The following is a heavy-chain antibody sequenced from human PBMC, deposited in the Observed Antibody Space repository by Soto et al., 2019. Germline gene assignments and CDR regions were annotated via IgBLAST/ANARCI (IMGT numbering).Heavy chain of an antibody. CDR2: ISNRGTYI. V-gene: IGHV3-21*05. CDR1: GFNFSIHG. D-gene: IGHD2-8*02. CDR3: AVRNLYCGGYGMDV. J-gene: IGHJ6*02. Sequence: GGSLRLSCVVSGFNFSIHGMNWVRQAPGKGLEWVSHISNRGTYIYYADSVKGRFTISRNNGGNALYLEMNSLRGEDTAVYYCAVRNLYCGGYGMDVWGPGTPVTVSS.